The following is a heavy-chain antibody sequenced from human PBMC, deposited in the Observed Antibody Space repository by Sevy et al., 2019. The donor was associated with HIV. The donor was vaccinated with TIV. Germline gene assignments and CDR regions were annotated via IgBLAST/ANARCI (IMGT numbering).Heavy chain of an antibody. CDR3: ARDLYSGYANYYYYGMDV. Sequence: GGYLRLSCAASGFTFINHAMHWVRQAPGKGLERVTVISYEGSNKYYADSVKGRFTISRDTSKSTVYLQMDSLRAEDTAVYYCARDLYSGYANYYYYGMDVWGQGTTVTVSS. V-gene: IGHV3-30*01. D-gene: IGHD5-12*01. CDR2: ISYEGSNK. CDR1: GFTFINHA. J-gene: IGHJ6*02.